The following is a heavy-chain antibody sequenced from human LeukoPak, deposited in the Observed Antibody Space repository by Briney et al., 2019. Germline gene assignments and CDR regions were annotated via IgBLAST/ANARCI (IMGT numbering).Heavy chain of an antibody. Sequence: GASVKVSCKVSGYTLTELSMHWVRQAPGKGLEWMGGFDPEDGETIYAQKFQGRVTMTGDTFTDTAYMELSSLRSEDTAVYYCATRNPIDSSGYYFGHWGQGTLVTVSS. CDR3: ATRNPIDSSGYYFGH. CDR2: FDPEDGET. J-gene: IGHJ4*02. D-gene: IGHD3-22*01. V-gene: IGHV1-24*01. CDR1: GYTLTELS.